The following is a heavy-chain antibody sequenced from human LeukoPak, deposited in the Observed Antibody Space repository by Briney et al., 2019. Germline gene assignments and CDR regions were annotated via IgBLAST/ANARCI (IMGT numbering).Heavy chain of an antibody. Sequence: SETLSLTCTVSGGSISSGGYYWSWIRQPPGKGLEWIGYIYHSGSTYYNPSLKSRVTISVDRSKNQFSLKLSSVTAADTAVYYCARDLQLERRRAYYYYYMDVWGKGTTVTVSS. CDR3: ARDLQLERRRAYYYYYMDV. CDR1: GGSISSGGYY. CDR2: IYHSGST. V-gene: IGHV4-30-2*01. J-gene: IGHJ6*03. D-gene: IGHD1-1*01.